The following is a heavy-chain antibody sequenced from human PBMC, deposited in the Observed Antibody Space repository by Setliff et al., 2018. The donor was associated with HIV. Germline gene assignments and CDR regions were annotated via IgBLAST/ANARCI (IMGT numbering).Heavy chain of an antibody. CDR1: GFTLSDYY. Sequence: PGGSLRLSCAVSGFTLSDYYMDWVRQAPGKGLEWVGRTRDKANGYITEYGASVQGRFTISRDNSKDSLSLQVNNLKAEDTAVYYCVRAAAGLDIWSQGIRVTVSS. CDR2: TRDKANGYIT. J-gene: IGHJ4*02. V-gene: IGHV3-72*01. CDR3: VRAAAGLDI.